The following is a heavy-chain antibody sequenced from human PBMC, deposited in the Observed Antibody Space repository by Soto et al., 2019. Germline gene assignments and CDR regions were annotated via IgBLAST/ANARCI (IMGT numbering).Heavy chain of an antibody. CDR1: GFTFSSYG. J-gene: IGHJ4*02. V-gene: IGHV3-33*01. D-gene: IGHD2-21*01. CDR3: ARARGQMVVLDY. CDR2: IWYDGSNK. Sequence: QVQLVESGGGVVQPGRSLRLSCAASGFTFSSYGMHWVRQAPGKGLEWVAVIWYDGSNKYYADSVKGRFTISRDNSKNTLYLQMNGLRAEDTAVYYCARARGQMVVLDYWGQGTLVTVSS.